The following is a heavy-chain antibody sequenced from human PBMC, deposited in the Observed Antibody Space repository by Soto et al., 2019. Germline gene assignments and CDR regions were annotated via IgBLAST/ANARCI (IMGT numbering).Heavy chain of an antibody. CDR3: ARKSEVLYNWFGP. J-gene: IGHJ5*02. CDR1: GYTFTSYG. CDR2: ISAYNGNT. Sequence: ASVKVSCKASGYTFTSYGISWVRQAPGQGLEWMGWISAYNGNTNYAQKLQGRVTITTDKSTSTAYMELRSLRSEDTAVYYCARKSEVLYNWFGPWGQGTLLTVSS. V-gene: IGHV1-18*01.